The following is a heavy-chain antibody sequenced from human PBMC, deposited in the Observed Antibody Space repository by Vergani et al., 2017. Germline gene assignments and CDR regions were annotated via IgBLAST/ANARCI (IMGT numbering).Heavy chain of an antibody. CDR3: ARGVLRFLEWLGYYYYYMDV. Sequence: QVQLQQWGAGLLKPSETLSLTFAVYGGSFSGYYWSWIRQPPGKGLEWIGEINHSGSTTYNPSLKSRVTISVDTSKNQFSLKLSSVTAADTAVYYCARGVLRFLEWLGYYYYYMDVWGKGTTVTVSS. V-gene: IGHV4-34*01. J-gene: IGHJ6*03. CDR1: GGSFSGYY. CDR2: INHSGST. D-gene: IGHD3-3*01.